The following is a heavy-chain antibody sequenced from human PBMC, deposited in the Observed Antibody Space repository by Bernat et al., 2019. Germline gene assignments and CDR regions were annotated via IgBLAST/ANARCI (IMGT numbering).Heavy chain of an antibody. J-gene: IGHJ5*02. Sequence: QVQLVESGGGVVQPGRSLRLSCAASGFTFSSYGMHWVRQAPGKGLEWVAVIWYDGSNKYYADSVKGRFTISRDNSKNTLYLQMNSLRAEDTAVYYCAREGTDFWSGYHRSNWFDPWGQGTLVTVSS. V-gene: IGHV3-33*01. CDR2: IWYDGSNK. D-gene: IGHD3-3*01. CDR1: GFTFSSYG. CDR3: AREGTDFWSGYHRSNWFDP.